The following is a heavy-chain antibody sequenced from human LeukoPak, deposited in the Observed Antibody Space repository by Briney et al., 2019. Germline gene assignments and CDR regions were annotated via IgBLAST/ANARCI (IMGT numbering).Heavy chain of an antibody. D-gene: IGHD4-17*01. CDR3: AISVKVTTVTTVDY. Sequence: GASVKVSCKASGYTFTGYYMHWVRQAPGQGLEWMGWINPNSGGTNYAQKLQGRVTMTTDTSTSTAYMELRSLRSDDTAVYYCAISVKVTTVTTVDYWGQGTLVTVSS. J-gene: IGHJ4*02. V-gene: IGHV1-2*02. CDR2: INPNSGGT. CDR1: GYTFTGYY.